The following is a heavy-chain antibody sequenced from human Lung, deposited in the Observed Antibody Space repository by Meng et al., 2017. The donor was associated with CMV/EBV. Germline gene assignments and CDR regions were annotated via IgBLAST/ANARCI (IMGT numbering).Heavy chain of an antibody. Sequence: GGSXRLXCAASGFTFSSFAMHWVRQAPGKGLQWVAFIRYDGTNTYHADPVKGRFSISRDNSKNTLYLQMNSLRAEDTAVYYCAKGGYCTSSSCYMDWYFDLWXRGTXVTVSS. CDR3: AKGGYCTSSSCYMDWYFDL. V-gene: IGHV3-30*02. CDR1: GFTFSSFA. CDR2: IRYDGTNT. D-gene: IGHD2-2*02. J-gene: IGHJ2*01.